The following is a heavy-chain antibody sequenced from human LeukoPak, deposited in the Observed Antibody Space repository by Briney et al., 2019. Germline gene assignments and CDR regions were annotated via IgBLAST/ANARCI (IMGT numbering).Heavy chain of an antibody. CDR3: ARVLAVGYCSGGSCYNSLFSGFDY. CDR2: IYYSGST. Sequence: SETLSLTCTVSGGSISSYYWSWIRQPPGKGLEWIGYIYYSGSTNYNPSLKSRVTISVDTSKNQFSLQLNSVTPEDTAVYYCARVLAVGYCSGGSCYNSLFSGFDYWGQGTLVTVSS. CDR1: GGSISSYY. V-gene: IGHV4-59*12. D-gene: IGHD2-15*01. J-gene: IGHJ4*02.